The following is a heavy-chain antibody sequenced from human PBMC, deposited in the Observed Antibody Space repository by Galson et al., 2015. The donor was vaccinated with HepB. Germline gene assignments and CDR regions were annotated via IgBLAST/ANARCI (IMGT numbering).Heavy chain of an antibody. CDR1: GSNFPNYW. V-gene: IGHV5-51*03. Sequence: QSGAEVKKPGESLKISCKGSGSNFPNYWIVWVRQMPGKGLEWMGTIYPGDSDTTYSPSFRGQVTISADKSISTAYLQWSSLKASDTAMYYCARLLRFDPTPPGFWGQGTLVTVSS. CDR2: IYPGDSDT. D-gene: IGHD3-3*01. CDR3: ARLLRFDPTPPGF. J-gene: IGHJ4*02.